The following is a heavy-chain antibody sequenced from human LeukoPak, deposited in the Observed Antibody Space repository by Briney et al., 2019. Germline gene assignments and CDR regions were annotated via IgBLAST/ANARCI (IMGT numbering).Heavy chain of an antibody. CDR2: IYYSGST. CDR1: GGSISSSSYY. Sequence: SETLSLTCTVSGGSISSSSYYWGWIRQPPGKGLEGIGSIYYSGSTYYNPSLKSRVTISVDTSKNQFSLKLSSVTAADTAVYYCARRRMASWFDPWGQGTLVTVSS. CDR3: ARRRMASWFDP. D-gene: IGHD5-24*01. V-gene: IGHV4-39*01. J-gene: IGHJ5*02.